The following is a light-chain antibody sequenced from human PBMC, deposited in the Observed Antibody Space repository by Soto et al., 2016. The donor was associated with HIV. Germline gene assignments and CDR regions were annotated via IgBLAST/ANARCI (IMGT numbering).Light chain of an antibody. CDR1: QGISNY. Sequence: DIQMTQSPSSLSASVGDRVTITCRASQGISNYLAWYQQKPGKVPKLLIYAASTLQAGVPSRFTGSGSGTDFTLTITSLQPEDVATYYCQKYNGAPHGFTFGPGTKVDIK. CDR3: QKYNGAPHGFT. J-gene: IGKJ3*01. V-gene: IGKV1-27*01. CDR2: AAS.